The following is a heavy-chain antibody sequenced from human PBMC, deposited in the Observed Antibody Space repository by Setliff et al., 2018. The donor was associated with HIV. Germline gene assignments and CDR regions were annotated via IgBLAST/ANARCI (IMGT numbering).Heavy chain of an antibody. D-gene: IGHD3-22*01. V-gene: IGHV4-34*01. J-gene: IGHJ4*02. CDR2: INHSGST. Sequence: KPSETLSLTCAVYGGSFSGYYWSWIRQPPGKGLEWIGEINHSGSTNYNPSLRSRVTISVDTSKNQFSLKLSSVTASDTAVFYCARLTTTYYYDSSAYYHPVWGQGTLVTVSS. CDR1: GGSFSGYY. CDR3: ARLTTTYYYDSSAYYHPV.